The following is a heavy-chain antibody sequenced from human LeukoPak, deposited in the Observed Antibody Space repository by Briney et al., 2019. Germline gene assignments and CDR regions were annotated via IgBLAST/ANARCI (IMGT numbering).Heavy chain of an antibody. CDR3: ATSPGDYYYFDY. Sequence: LETLSLTCTVSGGSISSYYWNWVRQPPGKGLEWIGYIYYSGSTNYHPSLKSRVPISVDTSKNQFSLNLTSVTAADTAVYYCATSPGDYYYFDYWGQGTLVPVSS. V-gene: IGHV4-59*08. J-gene: IGHJ4*02. D-gene: IGHD4-17*01. CDR1: GGSISSYY. CDR2: IYYSGST.